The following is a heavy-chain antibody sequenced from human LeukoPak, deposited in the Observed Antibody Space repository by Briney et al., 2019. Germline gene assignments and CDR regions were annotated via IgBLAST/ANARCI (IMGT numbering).Heavy chain of an antibody. CDR2: INHSGST. CDR1: GGTLSSYA. D-gene: IGHD3-3*01. J-gene: IGHJ4*02. CDR3: ARVDFWRSGLGYFDY. Sequence: SCKASGGTLSSYAMSWVRQPPGKGLEWIGEINHSGSTNYNPSLKSRVTISVDTSKNQFSLKLSSVTAADTAVYYCARVDFWRSGLGYFDYWGQGTLVTVSS. V-gene: IGHV4-34*01.